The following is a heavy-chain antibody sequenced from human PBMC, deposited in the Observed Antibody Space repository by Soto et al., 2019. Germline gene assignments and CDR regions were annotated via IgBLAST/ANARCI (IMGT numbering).Heavy chain of an antibody. Sequence: GGSLRLSCAASGFTFSSYWMSWVRQAPRKGLEWVANIKQDGSEKYYVDSVKGRFTISRDNAKNSLYLQMNSLRAEDTAVYYCARAYYDFWSGLVWFDPWGQGTLVTVSS. D-gene: IGHD3-3*01. J-gene: IGHJ5*02. CDR1: GFTFSSYW. CDR2: IKQDGSEK. V-gene: IGHV3-7*01. CDR3: ARAYYDFWSGLVWFDP.